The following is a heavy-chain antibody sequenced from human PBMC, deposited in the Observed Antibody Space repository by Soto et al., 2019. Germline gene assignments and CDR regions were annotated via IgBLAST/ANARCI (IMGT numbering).Heavy chain of an antibody. CDR3: ATSYDTGFDP. D-gene: IGHD3-9*01. Sequence: QLQLVQSAAEVKKPGASVRVSCKAYGYPFIKYGISWIRQAPEQGLEWMGWIKVDSGYTNYAQKFQGTVTITADTSSDTAFMELRSLRLDDTAVYFCATSYDTGFDPWGQGTLVRVSS. CDR2: IKVDSGYT. CDR1: GYPFIKYG. V-gene: IGHV1-18*04. J-gene: IGHJ5*02.